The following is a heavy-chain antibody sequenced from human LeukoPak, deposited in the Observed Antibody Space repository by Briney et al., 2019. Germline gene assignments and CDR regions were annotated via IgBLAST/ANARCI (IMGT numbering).Heavy chain of an antibody. V-gene: IGHV4-30-2*01. D-gene: IGHD6-19*01. CDR2: IYHSGST. CDR3: ARARSSGWYYYGMDV. J-gene: IGHJ6*02. CDR1: GGSISSGGYC. Sequence: SQTLSLTCAVSGGSISSGGYCWSWIRQPPGKGLEWIGYIYHSGSTYYNPSLKSRVTISVDRSKNQFSLKLSSVTAADTAVYYCARARSSGWYYYGMDVWGQGTTVTVSS.